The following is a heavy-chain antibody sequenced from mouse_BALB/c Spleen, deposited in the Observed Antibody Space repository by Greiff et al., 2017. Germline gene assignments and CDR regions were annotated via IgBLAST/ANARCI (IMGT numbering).Heavy chain of an antibody. V-gene: IGHV1-69*02. CDR3: TRSGRGFAY. CDR1: GYTFTSYR. Sequence: QVQLQQPGAELVRPGASVKLSCKASGYTFTSYRINWVKQRPGQGLEWIGNIYPSDSYTNYNQKFKDKATLTVDKSSSTAYMHLSSPTSEDSAVYYCTRSGRGFAYRGQETLVTVSA. CDR2: IYPSDSYT. J-gene: IGHJ3*01. D-gene: IGHD1-3*01.